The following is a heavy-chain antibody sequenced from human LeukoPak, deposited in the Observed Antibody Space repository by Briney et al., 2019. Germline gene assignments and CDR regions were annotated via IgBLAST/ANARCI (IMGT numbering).Heavy chain of an antibody. D-gene: IGHD3-10*01. CDR2: IYYSGST. Sequence: SETLSLTCTVSGGSIGSGDYYWSWIRQPPGKGLEWIGYIYYSGSTYYYPSLKSRVTISIDTSKNQLSLRLTSVTAADTAVYYCARDRWFPSPYGMDVWGQGTTVTVS. CDR1: GGSIGSGDYY. CDR3: ARDRWFPSPYGMDV. J-gene: IGHJ6*02. V-gene: IGHV4-30-4*01.